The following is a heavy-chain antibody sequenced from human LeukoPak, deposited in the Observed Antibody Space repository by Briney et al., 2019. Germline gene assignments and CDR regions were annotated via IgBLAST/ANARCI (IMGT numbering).Heavy chain of an antibody. Sequence: QPGGSLRLSCAASGFTFSSYGMHWVRQAPGKGLEWVAVIWYGGSNKYYADSVKGRFTISRDNSKNTLYLQMNSLRAEDTAVYYCAKGGRDGPTGPAFDYWGQGTLVTVSS. D-gene: IGHD5-24*01. CDR1: GFTFSSYG. CDR3: AKGGRDGPTGPAFDY. V-gene: IGHV3-30*02. J-gene: IGHJ4*02. CDR2: IWYGGSNK.